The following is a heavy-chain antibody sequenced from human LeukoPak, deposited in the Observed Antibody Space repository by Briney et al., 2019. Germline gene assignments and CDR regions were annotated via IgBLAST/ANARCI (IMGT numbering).Heavy chain of an antibody. Sequence: KTSETLSLTCTVSGGSISSSSYYWGWIRQPAGKGLEWIGRIYTSGSINHNPSLKSRVTMSVDTSKNQFSLKLSSVTAADTAVYYCAREALGYCSGGSCLYYFDYWGQGTLVTVSS. CDR1: GGSISSSSYY. D-gene: IGHD2-15*01. CDR2: IYTSGSI. CDR3: AREALGYCSGGSCLYYFDY. J-gene: IGHJ4*02. V-gene: IGHV4-61*02.